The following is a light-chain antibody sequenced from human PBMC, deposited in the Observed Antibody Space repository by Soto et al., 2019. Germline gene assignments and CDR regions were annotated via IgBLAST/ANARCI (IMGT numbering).Light chain of an antibody. CDR2: GAS. Sequence: ETLLTQSPGTLSLSPGERASLSCRASSPVDSTYLASYQQKPGQAPRLLIYGASNRATGIRDRLSGSGSGTDFTLTIRRMEPEDFAVDYCQQYCSSLTFGGGTNVEIK. V-gene: IGKV3-20*01. CDR1: SPVDSTY. J-gene: IGKJ4*01. CDR3: QQYCSSLT.